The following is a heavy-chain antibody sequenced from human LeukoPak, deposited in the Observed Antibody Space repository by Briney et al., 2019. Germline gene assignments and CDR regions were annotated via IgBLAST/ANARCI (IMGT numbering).Heavy chain of an antibody. J-gene: IGHJ4*02. CDR1: GFIFSSYA. CDR2: ITNDVGST. V-gene: IGHV3-64*04. CDR3: ARDRGYYDSSGNCDY. Sequence: GGSLRLSCSASGFIFSSYAMHWVRQAPGKRLEYVSAITNDVGSTFYADSVKGRFTISRDNSENTLYLQMNSLRAEDTAVYYCARDRGYYDSSGNCDYWGQGTLVTVSS. D-gene: IGHD3-22*01.